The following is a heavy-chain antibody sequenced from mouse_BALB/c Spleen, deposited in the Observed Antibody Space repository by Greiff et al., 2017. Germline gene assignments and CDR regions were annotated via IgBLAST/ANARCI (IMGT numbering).Heavy chain of an antibody. J-gene: IGHJ2*01. CDR3: ARDNKGFDY. CDR2: IRNKANGYTT. CDR1: GFTFTDYY. V-gene: IGHV7-3*02. Sequence: EVMLVESGGGLVQPGGSLRLSCATSGFTFTDYYMSWVRQPPGKALEWLGFIRNKANGYTTEYSASVKGRFTISRDNSQSILYLQMNTLRAEDSATYYCARDNKGFDYWGQGTTLTVSS.